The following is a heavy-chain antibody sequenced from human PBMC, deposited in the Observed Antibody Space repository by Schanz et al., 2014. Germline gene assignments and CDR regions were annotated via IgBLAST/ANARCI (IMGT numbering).Heavy chain of an antibody. CDR2: LSGGSSYI. Sequence: EVQLVESGGGLVEPGGSLGLSCAASGFTFSKAWMSWVRQAPGKGLEWVSSLSGGSSYIFYADSVKGRFTISRDNARYSLYLEMNSLRAEDTAVYYCAKCIGWYGRCAFDIWGQGTMVTVSS. J-gene: IGHJ3*02. D-gene: IGHD6-19*01. CDR3: AKCIGWYGRCAFDI. V-gene: IGHV3-21*01. CDR1: GFTFSKAW.